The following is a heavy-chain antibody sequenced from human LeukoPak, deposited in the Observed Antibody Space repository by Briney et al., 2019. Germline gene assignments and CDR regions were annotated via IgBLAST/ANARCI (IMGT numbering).Heavy chain of an antibody. V-gene: IGHV1-2*02. J-gene: IGHJ4*02. CDR3: ATLVYCSGGSCLPFDY. CDR2: INPNSGGT. D-gene: IGHD2-15*01. CDR1: GYTFTGYY. Sequence: SASVKVSCKASGYTFTGYYMHWVRQAPGQGLEWMGWINPNSGGTNYAQKFQGRVTMTRDTSISTAYMELSRLRSDDTAVYYCATLVYCSGGSCLPFDYWGQGTLVTVSS.